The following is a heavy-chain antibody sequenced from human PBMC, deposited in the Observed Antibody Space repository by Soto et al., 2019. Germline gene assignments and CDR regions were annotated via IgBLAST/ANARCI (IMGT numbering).Heavy chain of an antibody. J-gene: IGHJ3*02. CDR1: GRTISSRMYY. CDR2: SYHSGST. V-gene: IGHV4-39*01. Sequence: TETLPLTCTVSGRTISSRMYYWGWIRQPPGKGQAWIATSYHSGSTYYNPSLKSRVTLSVDTSKNQLSVKVSSVTAADTAVYFCARQEFATIKWETAFEISGQGTLVTVSS. CDR3: ARQEFATIKWETAFEI. D-gene: IGHD5-12*01.